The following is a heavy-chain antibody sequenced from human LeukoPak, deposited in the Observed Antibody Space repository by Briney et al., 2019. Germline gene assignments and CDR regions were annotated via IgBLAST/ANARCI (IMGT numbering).Heavy chain of an antibody. V-gene: IGHV4-4*07. CDR2: IYTSGST. CDR1: GGSISSYY. CDR3: ARDLSSGWRYYFDY. D-gene: IGHD6-19*01. Sequence: SETLSLTCTVSGGSISSYYWSWIRQPAGKGLEWIGRIYTSGSTNYNPSLKSRVTMSVDTSKNQFSLKLSSVTAADTAVYYCARDLSSGWRYYFDYWGQGTLVTVSS. J-gene: IGHJ4*02.